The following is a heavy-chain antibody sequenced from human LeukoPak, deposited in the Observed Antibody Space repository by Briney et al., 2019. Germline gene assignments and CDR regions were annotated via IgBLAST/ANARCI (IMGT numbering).Heavy chain of an antibody. CDR1: GFTFSSYA. J-gene: IGHJ4*02. CDR2: IYPGDSDT. CDR3: ARSPSDSSGYKDY. Sequence: GGSLRLSCAASGFTFSSYAMSWVRQAPGKGLEWMGIIYPGDSDTRYSPSFQGQVTISADKSISTAYLQWSSLKASDTAMYYCARSPSDSSGYKDYWGQGTLVTVSS. D-gene: IGHD3-22*01. V-gene: IGHV5-51*01.